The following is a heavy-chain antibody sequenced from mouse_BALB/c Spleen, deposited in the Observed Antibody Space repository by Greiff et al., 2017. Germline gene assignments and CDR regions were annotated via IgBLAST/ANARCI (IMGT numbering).Heavy chain of an antibody. V-gene: IGHV5-17*02. CDR1: GFTFSSFG. CDR3: ARDYDYDPDRFAY. CDR2: ISSGSSTI. D-gene: IGHD2-4*01. Sequence: EVQVVESGGGLVQPGGSRKLSCAASGFTFSSFGMHWVRQAPEKGLEWVAYISSGSSTIYYADTVKGRFTISRDNPKNTLFLQMTSLRSEDTAMYYCARDYDYDPDRFAYWGQGTLVTVSA. J-gene: IGHJ3*01.